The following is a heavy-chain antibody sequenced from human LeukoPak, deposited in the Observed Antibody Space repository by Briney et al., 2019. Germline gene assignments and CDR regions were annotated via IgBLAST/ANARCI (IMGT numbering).Heavy chain of an antibody. CDR1: GFTFDDYA. D-gene: IGHD5-18*01. Sequence: GGSLRLSCVASGFTFDDYAMHWVRQAPGKGLEWVSSITWNSGSVVYADSVKGRFTISRDNAKNSLYLQMNSLRADDMALYYCAKGVGYSYGVAFDIWGQGTMVTVSS. CDR3: AKGVGYSYGVAFDI. V-gene: IGHV3-9*03. J-gene: IGHJ3*02. CDR2: ITWNSGSV.